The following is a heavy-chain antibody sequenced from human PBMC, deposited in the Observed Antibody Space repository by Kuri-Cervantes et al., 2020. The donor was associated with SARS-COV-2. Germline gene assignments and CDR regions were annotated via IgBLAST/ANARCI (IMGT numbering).Heavy chain of an antibody. Sequence: ASVKVSCKASGYTFTYRYLHWVRQAPGQGLEWMGWISAYNGNTNYAQKLQGRVTMTTDTSTSTAYMELRSLRSDDTAVYYCARPKQGWFDSCGQGTLVTVSS. CDR2: ISAYNGNT. CDR1: GYTFTYRY. D-gene: IGHD6-13*01. V-gene: IGHV1-18*04. CDR3: ARPKQGWFDS. J-gene: IGHJ5*01.